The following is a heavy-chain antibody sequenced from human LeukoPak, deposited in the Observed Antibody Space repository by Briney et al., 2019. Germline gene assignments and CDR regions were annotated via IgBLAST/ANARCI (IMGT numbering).Heavy chain of an antibody. D-gene: IGHD2-15*01. CDR2: IYYSGST. V-gene: IGHV4-39*01. CDR1: GGSISSISYY. J-gene: IGHJ4*02. CDR3: ARGACSGGSCQLDY. Sequence: SETLSLTCTVSGGSISSISYYWGWIRQPPGKGLEWIGNIYYSGSTYYNPSLKSRVTISVDTSKNQFSLKLRSVTAADTAVYYCARGACSGGSCQLDYWGQGTLVTVSS.